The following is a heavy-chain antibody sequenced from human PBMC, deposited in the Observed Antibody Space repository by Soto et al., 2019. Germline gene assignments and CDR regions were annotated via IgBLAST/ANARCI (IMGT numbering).Heavy chain of an antibody. J-gene: IGHJ6*02. CDR1: GYTFTSYG. CDR2: ISAYNGNT. D-gene: IGHD5-18*01. Sequence: ASVKVSCKASGYTFTSYGISWVRQAPGQGLEWMGWISAYNGNTNYAQKLQGRVTMTTDTSTSTAYTELRSLRSDDTAVYYCARVRYSYGSNYYYYGMDVWGQGTTVTVAS. V-gene: IGHV1-18*01. CDR3: ARVRYSYGSNYYYYGMDV.